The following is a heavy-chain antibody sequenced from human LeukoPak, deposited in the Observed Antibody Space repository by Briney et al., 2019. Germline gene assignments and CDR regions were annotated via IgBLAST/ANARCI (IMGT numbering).Heavy chain of an antibody. D-gene: IGHD6-6*01. J-gene: IGHJ5*02. Sequence: SETLSLTCTISGGSISSFYWSWIRQSPGKGLEWIGYIYKSGSTNYNPSLKSRVTISVDTSNNQFSLKLNSVTAEDTAVYYCARGAYSSSSNWFDPWGQGTLVTVSS. CDR2: IYKSGST. V-gene: IGHV4-59*01. CDR1: GGSISSFY. CDR3: ARGAYSSSSNWFDP.